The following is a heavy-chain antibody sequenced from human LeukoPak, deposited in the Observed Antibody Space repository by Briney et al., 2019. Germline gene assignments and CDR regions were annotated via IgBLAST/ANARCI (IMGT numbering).Heavy chain of an antibody. D-gene: IGHD3-10*01. CDR3: ARDPGGSGSYSFDY. V-gene: IGHV3-21*01. CDR1: GFDFSSYI. J-gene: IGHJ4*02. Sequence: GGSLRLSCAASGFDFSSYIMNWVRQAPGKGLEWVSSISSSSSYIYYADSVKGRFTISRDNAKNSLYLQMNSLRAEDTAVYYCARDPGGSGSYSFDYWGQGTLVTVSS. CDR2: ISSSSSYI.